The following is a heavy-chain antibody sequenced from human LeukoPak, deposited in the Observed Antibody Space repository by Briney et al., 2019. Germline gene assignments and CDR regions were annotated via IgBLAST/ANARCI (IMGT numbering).Heavy chain of an antibody. CDR1: GGSISSSSYY. D-gene: IGHD3-22*01. Sequence: SETLSLTCAISGGSISSSSYYWDWIRQPPGKGLEWIGSIYYSGSTYYNASLKSRLFISVDTSNNQFSLKLSSVTAADTAVYYCARRRYYDSTGYLDWGQGTLVTVSS. CDR2: IYYSGST. J-gene: IGHJ1*01. CDR3: ARRRYYDSTGYLD. V-gene: IGHV4-39*01.